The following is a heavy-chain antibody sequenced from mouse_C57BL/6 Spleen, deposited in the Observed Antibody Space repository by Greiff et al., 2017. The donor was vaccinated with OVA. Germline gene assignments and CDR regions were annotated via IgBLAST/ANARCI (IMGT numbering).Heavy chain of an antibody. Sequence: QVQLQQPGTELVMPGASVKLSCKASGYTFTSYWMHWVKQRPGQGLEWIGNINPSNGGTNYNEKFKSKATLTVDKSSSTAYMQLSSLTSEDSAVYDCTRYYGSREWYFDVWGTGTTVTVSS. V-gene: IGHV1-53*01. CDR1: GYTFTSYW. CDR3: TRYYGSREWYFDV. J-gene: IGHJ1*03. D-gene: IGHD1-1*01. CDR2: INPSNGGT.